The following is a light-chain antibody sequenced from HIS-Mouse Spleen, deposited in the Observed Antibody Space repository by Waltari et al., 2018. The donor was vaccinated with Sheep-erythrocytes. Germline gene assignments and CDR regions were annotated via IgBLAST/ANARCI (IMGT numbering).Light chain of an antibody. V-gene: IGLV2-11*01. CDR3: CSYAGSYNHV. CDR2: YVS. CDR1: SSDVGGYNY. J-gene: IGLJ1*01. Sequence: QSALTQPRSVSGSPGQSVTISCTGTSSDVGGYNYVSWYQQHPGKAPKRMIYYVSKRPSGDPERFSGSKSGNTASLTISGLQAEDEADYYCCSYAGSYNHVFATGTKVTVL.